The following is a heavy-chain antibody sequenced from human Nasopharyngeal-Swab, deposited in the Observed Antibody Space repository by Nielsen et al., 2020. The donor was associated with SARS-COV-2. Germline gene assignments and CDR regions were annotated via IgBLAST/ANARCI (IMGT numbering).Heavy chain of an antibody. D-gene: IGHD3-3*01. CDR2: IGSSGFTK. J-gene: IGHJ3*02. V-gene: IGHV3-48*01. Sequence: GESLKISCAASGFPFNRYNMNWVRQAPGKGLEWVAFIGSSGFTKYYADSVKGRFTISRDNSKNTLYLQMNSLRAEDTAVYYCARDFAHGDAFDIWGQGTMVTVSS. CDR1: GFPFNRYN. CDR3: ARDFAHGDAFDI.